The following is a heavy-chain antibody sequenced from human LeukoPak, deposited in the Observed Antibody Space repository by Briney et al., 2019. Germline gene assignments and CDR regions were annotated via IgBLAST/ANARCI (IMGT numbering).Heavy chain of an antibody. CDR3: ARFGVEDSSGWYDAFDI. J-gene: IGHJ3*02. CDR1: GYNFPSYG. D-gene: IGHD3-22*01. V-gene: IGHV1-18*01. CDR2: IRPHTGET. Sequence: ASVKVSCKASGYNFPSYGINWVRQAPGQGLEWMGWIRPHTGETNSAQRFQDRVTMTTDTSTTTAYMELSRLRSDDTAVYYCARFGVEDSSGWYDAFDIWGQGTMVTVSS.